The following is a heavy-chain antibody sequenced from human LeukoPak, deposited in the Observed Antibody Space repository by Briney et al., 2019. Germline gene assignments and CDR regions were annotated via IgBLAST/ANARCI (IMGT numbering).Heavy chain of an antibody. J-gene: IGHJ5*02. Sequence: GRSLRLSCAASGFTFSSYGMHWVRRAPGKGLEWVSLIRDSGETFYADSVKGRFTISRDNSKNTMYLQMNRLRVEDTAVYFCARDRAVTQDWVEFDPWGQGTLVTVSS. CDR2: IRDSGET. D-gene: IGHD4-17*01. V-gene: IGHV3-NL1*01. CDR3: ARDRAVTQDWVEFDP. CDR1: GFTFSSYG.